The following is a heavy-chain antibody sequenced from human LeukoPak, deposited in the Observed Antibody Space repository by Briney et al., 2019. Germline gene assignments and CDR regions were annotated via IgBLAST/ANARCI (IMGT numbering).Heavy chain of an antibody. J-gene: IGHJ5*02. D-gene: IGHD5-18*01. CDR2: IYPGDSDT. V-gene: IGHV5-51*01. CDR1: GYLFTSYW. CDR3: ATPTSGIQLWDRGYNWFDR. Sequence: GGSLKISFKGSGYLFTSYWIGWVLQMPAKGLEWMGIIYPGDSDTRYSPSFQDQVTISADKSISTAYLQWSSLKASDPAMYYCATPTSGIQLWDRGYNWFDRWGQGTLVTVSS.